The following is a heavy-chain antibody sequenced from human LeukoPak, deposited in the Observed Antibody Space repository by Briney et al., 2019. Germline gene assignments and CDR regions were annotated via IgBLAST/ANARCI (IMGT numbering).Heavy chain of an antibody. D-gene: IGHD2-15*01. V-gene: IGHV4-59*01. CDR2: IYYSGST. CDR3: ARLRYCSGGSCPGRFDP. Sequence: SETLSLTCTVSGGSISSYYWSWIRQPPGKGLEWIGYIYYSGSTNYNPSLKSRVTISVDTSKNQFSLKLSSVTAADTAVYYCARLRYCSGGSCPGRFDPWGQGTLVTVSS. CDR1: GGSISSYY. J-gene: IGHJ5*02.